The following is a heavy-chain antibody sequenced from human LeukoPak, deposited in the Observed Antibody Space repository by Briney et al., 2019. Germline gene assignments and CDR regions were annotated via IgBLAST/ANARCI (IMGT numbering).Heavy chain of an antibody. V-gene: IGHV1-69*04. CDR1: GGTFSSYA. CDR2: IIPILGIA. Sequence: SVKVSCKASGGTFSSYAISWVRQASGQGLEWMGRIIPILGIANYAQKFQGRVTITADKSTSTAYMELSSLRSEDTAVYYCARDPAAAGTVGRDWGQGTLVTVSS. CDR3: ARDPAAAGTVGRD. J-gene: IGHJ4*02. D-gene: IGHD6-13*01.